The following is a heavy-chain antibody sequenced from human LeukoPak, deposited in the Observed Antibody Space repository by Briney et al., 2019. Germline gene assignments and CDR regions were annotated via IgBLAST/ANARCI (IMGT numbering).Heavy chain of an antibody. V-gene: IGHV1-58*01. CDR2: IVVGSGNT. D-gene: IGHD7-27*01. J-gene: IGHJ4*02. Sequence: SVKVSCKASGFTFTSSAVQWVRQARGQRLEWIGWIVVGSGNTNYAQKFQERVTITRDMSTSTAYMELSSLRSEDTAVYYCAADLSLTGWNFDYWGQGTLVTVSS. CDR1: GFTFTSSA. CDR3: AADLSLTGWNFDY.